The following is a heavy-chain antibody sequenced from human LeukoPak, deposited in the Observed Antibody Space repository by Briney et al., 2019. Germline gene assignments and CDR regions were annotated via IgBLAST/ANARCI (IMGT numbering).Heavy chain of an antibody. CDR3: ARDAVAGFFDY. Sequence: SETLSLTCTVSGGSISSSSYYWGWIRQPPGKGLEWIGSIYYSGSTYYNPSLKSRVTISVDTSKNQFSLKMSSVTAADTAVYYCARDAVAGFFDYWGQGTLVTVSS. D-gene: IGHD6-19*01. CDR1: GGSISSSSYY. J-gene: IGHJ4*02. V-gene: IGHV4-39*02. CDR2: IYYSGST.